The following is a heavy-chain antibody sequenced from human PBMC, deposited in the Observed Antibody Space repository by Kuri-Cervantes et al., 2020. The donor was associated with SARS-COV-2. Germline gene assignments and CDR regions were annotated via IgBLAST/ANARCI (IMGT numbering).Heavy chain of an antibody. CDR3: ARLFCDTSRCSNSDWYFDL. D-gene: IGHD4/OR15-4a*01. Sequence: ETLSLTCAASGFTFSSYSMNWVRQAPGKGLEWIAHTSYYVTHYSDSMQARFTISRDNAKNSLYLEINSLRAEDTATYYCARLFCDTSRCSNSDWYFDLWGRGTLVTVSS. V-gene: IGHV3-21*06. CDR1: GFTFSSYS. J-gene: IGHJ2*01. CDR2: TSYYVT.